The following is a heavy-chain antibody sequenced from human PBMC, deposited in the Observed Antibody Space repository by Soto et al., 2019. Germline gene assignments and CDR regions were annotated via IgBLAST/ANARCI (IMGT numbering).Heavy chain of an antibody. CDR3: ASQSSEWLLFAS. J-gene: IGHJ4*02. CDR2: ISSSSSTI. D-gene: IGHD5-12*01. CDR1: GFTFSSYA. Sequence: HPGGSLRLSCAASGFTFSSYAMSWVRQAPGKGLEWVSYISSSSSTIYYADSVKGRFTISRDNAKNSLYLQMNSLRAEDAAVYYCASQSSEWLLFASWGQGTLVPVSS. V-gene: IGHV3-48*01.